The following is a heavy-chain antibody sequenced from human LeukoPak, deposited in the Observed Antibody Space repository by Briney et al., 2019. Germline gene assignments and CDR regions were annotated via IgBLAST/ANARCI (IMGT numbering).Heavy chain of an antibody. Sequence: SETLSLTCAVYGGSFSGYYWIWIRQPPGKGLEWIGEITQSGSTNYNPSLKSRVTISVDTSKNQFSLKLSSVTAADTAVYYCARGVTKAPTGIAVARYYFDYWGQGTLVTVSS. V-gene: IGHV4-34*01. CDR3: ARGVTKAPTGIAVARYYFDY. D-gene: IGHD6-19*01. CDR1: GGSFSGYY. J-gene: IGHJ4*02. CDR2: ITQSGST.